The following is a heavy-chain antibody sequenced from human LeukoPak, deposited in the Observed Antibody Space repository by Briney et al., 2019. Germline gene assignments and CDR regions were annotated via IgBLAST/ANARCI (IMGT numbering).Heavy chain of an antibody. CDR1: GYTFTGYY. Sequence: ASVKVSCKASGYTFTGYYMHWVRPAPRQGLEWMGWINPNSGGTNYAQKFQGRVTMTRDTSISTAYMELSRLRSEDTAVYYCARDQVGATIGYFDYWGQGTLVTVSS. CDR2: INPNSGGT. D-gene: IGHD1-26*01. CDR3: ARDQVGATIGYFDY. V-gene: IGHV1-2*02. J-gene: IGHJ4*02.